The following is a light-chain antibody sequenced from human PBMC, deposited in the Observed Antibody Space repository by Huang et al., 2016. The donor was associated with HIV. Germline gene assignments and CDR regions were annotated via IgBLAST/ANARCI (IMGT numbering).Light chain of an antibody. V-gene: IGKV1-39*01. J-gene: IGKJ1*01. CDR3: QESYSTLWT. Sequence: EIQMTQSPSSLSASVVDRVTITCRASQSITRYLSWYQQKPGKAPKLLIFAASSLQSGVPSRFSGSGSGTEFTLTISTLQPEDFATYYCQESYSTLWTFGQGTKVE. CDR1: QSITRY. CDR2: AAS.